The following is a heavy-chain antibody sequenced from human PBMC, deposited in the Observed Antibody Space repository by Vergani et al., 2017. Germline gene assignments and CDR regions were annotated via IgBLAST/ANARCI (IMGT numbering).Heavy chain of an antibody. J-gene: IGHJ3*02. CDR2: TIPIFGTA. CDR1: GGTFSSYA. V-gene: IGHV1-69*01. CDR3: ARKTEMATIFTFEI. Sequence: QVQLVQSGAEVKKPGSSVKVSCKASGGTFSSYAISWVRQAPGQGLEWMGGTIPIFGTANYAQKFQGRVTITAAESTSTAYMELSSLICEDTAVYYCARKTEMATIFTFEIWSQRTMITVSS. D-gene: IGHD5-24*01.